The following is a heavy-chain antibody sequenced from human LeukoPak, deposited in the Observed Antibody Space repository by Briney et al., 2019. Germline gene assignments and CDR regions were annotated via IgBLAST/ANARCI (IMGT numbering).Heavy chain of an antibody. J-gene: IGHJ4*02. D-gene: IGHD3-10*01. CDR1: GFTFNTYW. CDR2: ISGSGGST. V-gene: IGHV3-23*01. CDR3: AKESNYYGSGSYLTY. Sequence: GGSLRLSCAASGFTFNTYWMSWVRQAPGKGLEWVSAISGSGGSTYYADSVKGRFTISRDNSKNTLYLQMNSLRAEDTAVYYCAKESNYYGSGSYLTYWGQGTLVTVSS.